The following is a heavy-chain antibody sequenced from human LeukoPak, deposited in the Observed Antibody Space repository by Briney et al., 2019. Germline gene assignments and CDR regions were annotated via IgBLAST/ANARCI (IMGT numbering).Heavy chain of an antibody. CDR3: VKCKGFGSGSCYFFDP. V-gene: IGHV3-23*01. CDR2: ISGSGATT. D-gene: IGHD2-15*01. CDR1: GFTFSDYA. J-gene: IGHJ5*02. Sequence: AGGSLRLSCAASGFTFSDYAMSWVRQAPGKGLDWVSTISGSGATTYYADSVRGQFTISRDNSKNTLYLQMNTLRAEDTAVYFCVKCKGFGSGSCYFFDPWGQGTLVIVSS.